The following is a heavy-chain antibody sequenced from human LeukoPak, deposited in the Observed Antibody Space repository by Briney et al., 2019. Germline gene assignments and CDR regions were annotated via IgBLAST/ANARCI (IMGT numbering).Heavy chain of an antibody. J-gene: IGHJ3*02. V-gene: IGHV3-30*01. Sequence: GRSLRLSCAASGFTFSIYAMHWVRQAPGKGLEWVAFISHDGSNIYYEDSVKGRLTISRDNSKNTLYLQMNSLRAEDTAVYYCAKEYLIWFGDFDAFDIWGQGTMVTVSS. D-gene: IGHD3-10*01. CDR2: ISHDGSNI. CDR3: AKEYLIWFGDFDAFDI. CDR1: GFTFSIYA.